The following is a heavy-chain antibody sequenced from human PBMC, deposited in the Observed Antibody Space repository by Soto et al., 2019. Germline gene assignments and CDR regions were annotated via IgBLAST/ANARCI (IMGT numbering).Heavy chain of an antibody. Sequence: SETMSLTCAVYGGCFSGYYWSWIRQPPGKGLEWIGEINHSGSTNYNPSLKSRVTISVDTSKNQFSLKLSSVTAADTAVYYCARGLEDDFWSGYHEYNWFDPWGQGTLVTVSS. CDR1: GGCFSGYY. D-gene: IGHD3-3*01. CDR2: INHSGST. V-gene: IGHV4-34*01. J-gene: IGHJ5*02. CDR3: ARGLEDDFWSGYHEYNWFDP.